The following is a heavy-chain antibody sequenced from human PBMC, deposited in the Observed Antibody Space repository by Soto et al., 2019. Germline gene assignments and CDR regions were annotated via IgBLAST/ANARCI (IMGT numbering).Heavy chain of an antibody. J-gene: IGHJ4*02. CDR2: IVPLSGTP. D-gene: IGHD3-16*01. CDR3: ARDWRQMSRGGFFDY. V-gene: IGHV1-69*06. Sequence: QVRLVQSGAEVKKPGSSVKLSCKVSGGNSNSYSIAWVRQAPGQGLQWLGTIVPLSGTPNHAQQFQAIVTMTADTSTNTAYLELSSMRSEDTAIYYCARDWRQMSRGGFFDYWGQGSLVTISS. CDR1: GGNSNSYS.